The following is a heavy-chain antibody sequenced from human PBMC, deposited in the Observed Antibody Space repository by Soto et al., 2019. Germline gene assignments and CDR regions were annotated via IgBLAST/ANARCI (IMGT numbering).Heavy chain of an antibody. D-gene: IGHD6-6*01. Sequence: SETLSLTCSIYSGSLSGYYWSWIRQPPGKGLEWIGEISQSGNTNYSPSLKSRVSISIDTSKKQFSLNLASVYAADTAVYYCARAPKVSGSSQTRPDFWGQGTLVTVSS. V-gene: IGHV4-34*01. J-gene: IGHJ4*02. CDR1: SGSLSGYY. CDR3: ARAPKVSGSSQTRPDF. CDR2: ISQSGNT.